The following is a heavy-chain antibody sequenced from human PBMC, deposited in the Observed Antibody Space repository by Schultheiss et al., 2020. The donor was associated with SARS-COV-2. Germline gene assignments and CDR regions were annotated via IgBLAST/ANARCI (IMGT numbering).Heavy chain of an antibody. CDR1: GFTVSSNY. CDR3: ARGGGLLRFHFDY. Sequence: GESLKISCAASGFTVSSNYMSWVRQAPGKGLEWVSVIYSGGSTYYADSVKGRFTISRDNSKNTLYLQMNSLRAEDTAVYYCARGGGLLRFHFDYWGQGTLVTVSS. V-gene: IGHV3-53*05. J-gene: IGHJ4*02. D-gene: IGHD3-3*01. CDR2: IYSGGST.